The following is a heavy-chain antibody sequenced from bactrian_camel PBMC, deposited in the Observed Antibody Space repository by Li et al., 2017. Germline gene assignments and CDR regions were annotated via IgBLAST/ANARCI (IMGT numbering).Heavy chain of an antibody. J-gene: IGHJ4*01. Sequence: VQLVESGGGSVQAGGSLRLSCAASRYMYDNGCMGWFRQAPGKEREGVATIDTDGSTRYADSVKGRFTLSKDNAKNTLYLQMNSLKSEDTALYYCATDADGRTSYLDEEYNYWGQGTQVTVS. CDR2: IDTDGST. CDR3: ATDADGRTSYLDEEYNY. CDR1: RYMYDNGC. V-gene: IGHV3S53*01. D-gene: IGHD1*01.